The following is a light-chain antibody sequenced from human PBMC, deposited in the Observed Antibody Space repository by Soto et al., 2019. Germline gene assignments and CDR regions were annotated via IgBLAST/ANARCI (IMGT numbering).Light chain of an antibody. CDR2: GAS. V-gene: IGKV3-11*01. CDR1: QSVGSY. J-gene: IGKJ3*01. CDR3: LQRSIGFT. Sequence: ESVLTQSPATLSLSPGERATLSCRASQSVGSYLAWYQQKPGQAPRPLIYGASKRAPGVSARFSGSGSGTDFTLTISSLEPEDFAVYHCLQRSIGFTFGPGTKVDIK.